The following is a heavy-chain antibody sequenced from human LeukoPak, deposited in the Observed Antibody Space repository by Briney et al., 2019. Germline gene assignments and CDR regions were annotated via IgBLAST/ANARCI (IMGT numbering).Heavy chain of an antibody. CDR2: ISGSSATI. CDR1: GFTFSSYW. CDR3: ASRGRYCSGAGCQNYFDY. D-gene: IGHD2-15*01. Sequence: GGSLRLSCAASGFTFSSYWMSWVRQAPGKGLEWVSAISGSSATIYYGDSVKGRFTISRDNSKNTLYLQMNSLRAEDTAVYYCASRGRYCSGAGCQNYFDYWGQGTLVTVSS. V-gene: IGHV3-23*01. J-gene: IGHJ4*02.